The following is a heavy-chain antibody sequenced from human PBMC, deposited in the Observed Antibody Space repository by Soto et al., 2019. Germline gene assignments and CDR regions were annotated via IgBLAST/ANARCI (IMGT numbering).Heavy chain of an antibody. CDR3: ARGSDSSWLLFDY. CDR2: IYYSGST. Sequence: SETLSLTCTVSGGSISSGDCYWSWIRQPPGKGLEWIGYIYYSGSTYYNPSLKSRVTISVDTSKNQFSLKLSSVTAADTAVYYCARGSDSSWLLFDYWGQGTLVTVSS. D-gene: IGHD6-13*01. V-gene: IGHV4-30-4*01. CDR1: GGSISSGDCY. J-gene: IGHJ4*02.